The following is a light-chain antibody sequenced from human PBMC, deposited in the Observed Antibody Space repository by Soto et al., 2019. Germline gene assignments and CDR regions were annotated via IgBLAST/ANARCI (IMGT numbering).Light chain of an antibody. CDR2: RNN. Sequence: QPVLTQPPSASGTPGQRVIISCSGDSSNIGRNYVFWYLQLPGTAPKLLIYRNNQRPSGVPDRFSGSKSGTSGSLTISGLRSEDEGDYYCAAWDDSLSGPAFGGGTKVTVL. CDR3: AAWDDSLSGPA. J-gene: IGLJ2*01. V-gene: IGLV1-47*01. CDR1: SSNIGRNY.